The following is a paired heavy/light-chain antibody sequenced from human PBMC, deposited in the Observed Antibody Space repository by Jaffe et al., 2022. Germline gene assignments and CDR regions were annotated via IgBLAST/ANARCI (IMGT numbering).Light chain of an antibody. Sequence: ETVMTQSPATLSVSPGERVTLSCRASQSVSTSLAWYQQKPGQAPRLLIYGASTRATDIPARFSGSGSGTEFTLTISSLQSEDFAVYYCQQYNNWPPWTFGQGTKVEIK. J-gene: IGKJ1*01. CDR1: QSVSTS. V-gene: IGKV3-15*01. CDR3: QQYNNWPPWT. CDR2: GAS.
Heavy chain of an antibody. V-gene: IGHV3-30*02. D-gene: IGHD3-10*01. CDR3: AKFYGPTRMHDY. CDR2: MRNDESSK. J-gene: IGHJ4*02. Sequence: QVQLVESGGGVVQPGGSLTLSCAASGFTFSSYGIHWVRQAPGKGLEWVAFMRNDESSKYYADSVKGRFTISRDNSKNMLYLQMNSLREEDTAVYYCAKFYGPTRMHDYWGQGIMVTVSS. CDR1: GFTFSSYG.